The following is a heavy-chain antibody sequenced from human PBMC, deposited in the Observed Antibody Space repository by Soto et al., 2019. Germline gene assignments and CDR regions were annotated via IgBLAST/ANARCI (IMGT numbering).Heavy chain of an antibody. V-gene: IGHV1-2*04. J-gene: IGHJ6*02. CDR2: INPNSGGT. D-gene: IGHD5-12*01. Sequence: GASVKVSCKASGYTFTGYYMHWVRQAPGQGLEWMGWINPNSGGTNYAQKFQGWVTMTRDTSISTAYMELSRLRSDDTAVYYCARDGGLRPLYYYYAMDVWGQGTTVTV. CDR1: GYTFTGYY. CDR3: ARDGGLRPLYYYYAMDV.